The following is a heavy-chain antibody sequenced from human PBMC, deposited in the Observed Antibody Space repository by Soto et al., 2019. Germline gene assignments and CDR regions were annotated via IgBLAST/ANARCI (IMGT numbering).Heavy chain of an antibody. CDR1: GGTFSSYT. V-gene: IGHV1-69*08. D-gene: IGHD6-13*01. Sequence: QVQLVQSGAEVKKPGSSVKVSCKASGGTFSSYTISWVRQAPGQGLEWVGRIIPILGIANYAQKFQGRVTHTADKSTSTAYMELSSLRSEDTAVYYCARDRVAAAKGFDPWGQGTLVTVSS. CDR3: ARDRVAAAKGFDP. CDR2: IIPILGIA. J-gene: IGHJ5*02.